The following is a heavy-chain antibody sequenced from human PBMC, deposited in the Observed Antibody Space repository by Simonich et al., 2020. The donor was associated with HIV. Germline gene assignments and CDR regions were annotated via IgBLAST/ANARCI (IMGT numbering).Heavy chain of an antibody. CDR1: GGTFSSFA. J-gene: IGHJ4*02. CDR2: IIPSFGTA. CDR3: ARKGGGRGVYYFDY. Sequence: QVQLVQSGAEVKKPGSSVKVSCKASGGTFSSFAISGVRQAPGLGLEWVGEIIPSFGTANYAQMFQGRVTITADESTSTAYMELSSLRSEDTGIYYCARKGGGRGVYYFDYWGQGTLVTVSS. D-gene: IGHD3-10*01. V-gene: IGHV1-69*13.